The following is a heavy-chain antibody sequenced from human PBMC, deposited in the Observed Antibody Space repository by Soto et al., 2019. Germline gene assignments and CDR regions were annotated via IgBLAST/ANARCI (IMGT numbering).Heavy chain of an antibody. CDR2: ISWNSGTI. Sequence: EVQLVESGGGLVQPGRSLRLSCGASGFNFDEYGMYWVRQAAGKGLEWVSGISWNSGTIGYADSVEGRFTISRDNAKKSLYLQMSSLRAEDTALYYCAKSTGGTANGMDVWGQGTTVTVSS. D-gene: IGHD2-8*02. CDR1: GFNFDEYG. CDR3: AKSTGGTANGMDV. J-gene: IGHJ6*02. V-gene: IGHV3-9*01.